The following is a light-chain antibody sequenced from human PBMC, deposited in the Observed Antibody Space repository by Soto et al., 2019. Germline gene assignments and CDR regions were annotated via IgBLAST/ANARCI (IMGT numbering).Light chain of an antibody. CDR2: GAS. CDR3: QQYASSPT. J-gene: IGKJ4*01. CDR1: QSVSSSY. Sequence: EILLTQSPCFLSLSTGERATLSCRASQSVSSSYLAWYQQKPGQAPRLLIYGASSRATGIPDRISGSGSGTDFTLTISRLEPEDSAFYYCQQYASSPTFGRGTQVEIK. V-gene: IGKV3-20*01.